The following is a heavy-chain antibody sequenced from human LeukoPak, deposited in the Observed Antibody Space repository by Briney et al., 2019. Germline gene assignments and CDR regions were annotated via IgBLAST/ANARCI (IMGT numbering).Heavy chain of an antibody. J-gene: IGHJ4*02. D-gene: IGHD2-2*01. CDR1: GXSISSSDW. CDR3: ARDPHCSSTNCPFDF. Sequence: SETLSLTCAVSGXSISSSDWWSWVRQPPGRGLEWIGYIWRSDHTNYNPSLKSRVTMSLDKSKNQFSLKLSSVTAADTAVYYCARDPHCSSTNCPFDFWGQGTLVIVSS. CDR2: IWRSDHT. V-gene: IGHV4-4*02.